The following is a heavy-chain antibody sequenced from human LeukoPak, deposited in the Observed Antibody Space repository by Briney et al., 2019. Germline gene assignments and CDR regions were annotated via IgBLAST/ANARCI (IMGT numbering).Heavy chain of an antibody. Sequence: GGSLRLSCAASGFTFNNYVMSWVRQAPGKGLEWVSGISGSGGSTYYVDSVKGRFTISRDNSKNTLYLQMNSLRAEDTAVYYCAKALWWQQLVRYFDYWGQGTLVTVSS. CDR2: ISGSGGST. CDR1: GFTFNNYV. D-gene: IGHD6-13*01. J-gene: IGHJ4*02. CDR3: AKALWWQQLVRYFDY. V-gene: IGHV3-23*01.